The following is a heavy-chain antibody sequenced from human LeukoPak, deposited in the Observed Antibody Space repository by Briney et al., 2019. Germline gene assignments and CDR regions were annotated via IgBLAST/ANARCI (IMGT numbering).Heavy chain of an antibody. CDR1: GYTFTGYY. J-gene: IGHJ1*01. D-gene: IGHD3-22*01. CDR3: ARIYDSSGYYPMGFQH. Sequence: ASVKVSCKASGYTFTGYYMHWVRQAPGQGLEWMGWINPNSGGTNYAQKFQGRVTMTRNTSISTAYMELSSLRSDDTAVYYCARIYDSSGYYPMGFQHWGQGTLVTVSS. CDR2: INPNSGGT. V-gene: IGHV1-2*02.